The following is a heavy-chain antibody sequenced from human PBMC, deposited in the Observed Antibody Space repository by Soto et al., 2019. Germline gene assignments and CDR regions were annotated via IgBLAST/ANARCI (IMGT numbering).Heavy chain of an antibody. D-gene: IGHD2-2*01. J-gene: IGHJ4*02. V-gene: IGHV4-34*01. Sequence: SETLSLTCALYGGSFDGYYWSWIRQSPGKGLEWIGEIHHSGSTKYNPSLKSRVSLSVDTSTNQFSLKMTSMTAADTGVYYCERQAIVVVPAAKSGELDYWGQGTLVTVSS. CDR3: ERQAIVVVPAAKSGELDY. CDR1: GGSFDGYY. CDR2: IHHSGST.